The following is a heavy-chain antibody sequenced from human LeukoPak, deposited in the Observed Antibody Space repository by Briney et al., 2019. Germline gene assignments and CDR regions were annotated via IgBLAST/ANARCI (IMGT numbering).Heavy chain of an antibody. D-gene: IGHD2-2*01. J-gene: IGHJ4*02. Sequence: GGSLRLSCAASGFTFNNYGTHWVRQAPGKGLEWVAVISYDGRNKHYPDSVKGRFTISRDISTDTLWLQMDSLRTEDTAVYYCAKGPLRGTAAAIDYWGQGTLVTVSS. V-gene: IGHV3-30*18. CDR1: GFTFNNYG. CDR2: ISYDGRNK. CDR3: AKGPLRGTAAAIDY.